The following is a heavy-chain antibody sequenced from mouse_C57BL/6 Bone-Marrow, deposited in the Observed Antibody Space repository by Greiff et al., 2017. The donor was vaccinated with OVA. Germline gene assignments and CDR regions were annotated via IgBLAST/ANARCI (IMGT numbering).Heavy chain of an antibody. CDR3: ARGPTYYYYAMDY. CDR1: GYTFTSYW. CDR2: IDPSDSYN. J-gene: IGHJ4*01. D-gene: IGHD5-5*01. V-gene: IGHV1-50*01. Sequence: QVQLQQPGAELVKPGASVKLSCKASGYTFTSYWMQWVKQRPGQGLEWIGEIDPSDSYNNYNQKFKGKATLTVDTSSRPAYMQLSSLTSEDSAVYYCARGPTYYYYAMDYWGQGTSVTVSS.